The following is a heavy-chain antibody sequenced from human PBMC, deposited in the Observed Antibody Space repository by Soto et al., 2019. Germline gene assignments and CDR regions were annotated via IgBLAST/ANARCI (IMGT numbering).Heavy chain of an antibody. J-gene: IGHJ6*02. V-gene: IGHV6-1*01. CDR3: ARVNWNLGYYGMDV. Sequence: SQTLSLTCALSGDSVSSNSAAWNWIRQSPSRGLEWLGRTYYRSKWYNDYAVSVKSRITINPDTSKNQFSLQLISVTPEDTAVYYCARVNWNLGYYGMDVWGQGTTVTVSS. CDR1: GDSVSSNSAA. CDR2: TYYRSKWYN. D-gene: IGHD1-7*01.